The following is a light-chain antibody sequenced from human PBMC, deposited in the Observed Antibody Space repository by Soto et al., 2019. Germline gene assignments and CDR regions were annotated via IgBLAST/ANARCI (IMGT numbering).Light chain of an antibody. CDR2: EGS. CDR1: SSDVGSYNL. CDR3: CSYAGSSTLYV. Sequence: SVLTQPASAYGSHGQSSTISCTETSSDVGSYNLVSWYQPHPGKAPKLMIYEGSKRPSGVSNRFSGSKSGNTASLTISGLQAEDEADYYCCSYAGSSTLYVFGTGTKVTVL. J-gene: IGLJ1*01. V-gene: IGLV2-23*01.